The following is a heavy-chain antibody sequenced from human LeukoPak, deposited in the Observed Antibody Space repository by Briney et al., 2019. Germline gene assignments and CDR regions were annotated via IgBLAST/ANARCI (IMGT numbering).Heavy chain of an antibody. Sequence: GGSLKISCKGSGYSFTSYWIGWVRQMPGKGLEWMGFIYPGDSDTRYSPSFQGQVTISADKSISTAYLQWSSLKASDTAMYYCARLGTRYYDSSGYPVDAFDIWGQGTMVTVSS. CDR2: IYPGDSDT. D-gene: IGHD3-22*01. J-gene: IGHJ3*02. CDR3: ARLGTRYYDSSGYPVDAFDI. V-gene: IGHV5-51*01. CDR1: GYSFTSYW.